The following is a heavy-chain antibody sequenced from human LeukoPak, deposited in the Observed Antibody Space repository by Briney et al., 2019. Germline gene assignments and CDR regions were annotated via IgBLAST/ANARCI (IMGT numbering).Heavy chain of an antibody. CDR3: ARLRSPRNPFDY. CDR2: IYYSGST. V-gene: IGHV4-39*01. D-gene: IGHD1-14*01. Sequence: GSLRLSCAASGFTFSSYSMNWVRQAPGKGLEWIGSIYYSGSTYYNPSLKSRVTISVDTSKNQFSLKLSSVTAADTAVYYCARLRSPRNPFDYWGQGTLVTVSS. J-gene: IGHJ4*02. CDR1: GFTFSSYSMN.